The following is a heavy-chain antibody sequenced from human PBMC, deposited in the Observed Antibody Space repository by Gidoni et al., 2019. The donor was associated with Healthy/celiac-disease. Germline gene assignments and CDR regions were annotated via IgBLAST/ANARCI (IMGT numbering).Heavy chain of an antibody. J-gene: IGHJ4*02. CDR2: INHSGST. CDR1: GGSLRGYP. CDR3: ARVNSIFGVVIKRYYFDH. D-gene: IGHD3-3*01. Sequence: QVQLQQLGAGLLKPSETLSPPCAAYGGSLRGYPWSWSRQPPGKGLEWIGEINHSGSTNYNPSLKSRVTISLDTSKNQFSLKVTSVTAADTAIYYCARVNSIFGVVIKRYYFDHWGQGTLVTVSS. V-gene: IGHV4-34*01.